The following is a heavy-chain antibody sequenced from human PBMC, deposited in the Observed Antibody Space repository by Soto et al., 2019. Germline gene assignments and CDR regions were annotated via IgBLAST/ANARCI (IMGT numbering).Heavy chain of an antibody. CDR3: ARDFGALSCFDI. V-gene: IGHV1-69*01. Sequence: QVQLVQSGAEVKKPGSSVKLSCKASGGSLRSFAINWVRQAPGQGPEWLGAFRPMFGPATYSQKFQGRVTITADESTNTAYMEMSSLPSEDPATYYCARDFGALSCFDIWGQGTLVSVSS. CDR1: GGSLRSFA. D-gene: IGHD1-26*01. J-gene: IGHJ5*02. CDR2: FRPMFGPA.